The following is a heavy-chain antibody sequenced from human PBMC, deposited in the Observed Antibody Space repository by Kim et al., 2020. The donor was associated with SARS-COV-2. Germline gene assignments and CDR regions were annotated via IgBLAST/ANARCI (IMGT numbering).Heavy chain of an antibody. CDR1: GFTFSSYA. CDR2: ISYDGSNK. J-gene: IGHJ4*02. D-gene: IGHD3-22*01. V-gene: IGHV3-30-3*01. CDR3: ARLNVVRSLVFDY. Sequence: GGSLRLSCAASGFTFSSYAMHWVRQAPGKGLEWVAVISYDGSNKYYADSVKGRFTISRDNSKNTLYLQMNSLRAEDTAVYYCARLNVVRSLVFDYWGQGTLVTVSS.